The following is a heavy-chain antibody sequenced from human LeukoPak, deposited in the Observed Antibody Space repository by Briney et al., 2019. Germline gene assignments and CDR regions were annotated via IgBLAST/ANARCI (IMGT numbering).Heavy chain of an antibody. V-gene: IGHV4-4*07. Sequence: ASETLSLTCSVSGGSISNYYWTWIRQPAGKGLEWIGRKYARGNSNYSPPLQSRVAMSVDTFKNQFSLKLRSVTAADTAVYYCARGRYCSADICTGGDSFDLWGQGTMVSVSS. J-gene: IGHJ3*01. D-gene: IGHD2-15*01. CDR1: GGSISNYY. CDR3: ARGRYCSADICTGGDSFDL. CDR2: KYARGNS.